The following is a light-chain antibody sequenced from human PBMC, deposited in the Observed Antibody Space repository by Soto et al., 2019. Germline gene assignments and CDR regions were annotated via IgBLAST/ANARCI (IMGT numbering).Light chain of an antibody. Sequence: EIVLTQSPGTLSLSPGKRATLSCRASQSISSSYLAWYQQRPGQAHRLLIYGASSRATGIPDRFSGSGAGKEFTLTISRLEPEDFAVYYCQQYGSSPWTFGQGTKVEIK. V-gene: IGKV3-20*01. J-gene: IGKJ1*01. CDR1: QSISSSY. CDR2: GAS. CDR3: QQYGSSPWT.